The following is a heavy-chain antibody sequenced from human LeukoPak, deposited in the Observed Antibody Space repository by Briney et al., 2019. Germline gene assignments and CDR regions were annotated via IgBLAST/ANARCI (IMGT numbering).Heavy chain of an antibody. Sequence: SETLSLTCTVSGASFSSGDQYWNWIRQRPGEGLEWIGSIHPSGALYNNPSLESRVTISIDTSKNQFSLNPNSVTAADTAVYFCSRGLDSRKLGYWGQGTLVTVSS. D-gene: IGHD3-22*01. CDR2: IHPSGAL. J-gene: IGHJ4*02. CDR1: GASFSSGDQY. CDR3: SRGLDSRKLGY. V-gene: IGHV4-31*03.